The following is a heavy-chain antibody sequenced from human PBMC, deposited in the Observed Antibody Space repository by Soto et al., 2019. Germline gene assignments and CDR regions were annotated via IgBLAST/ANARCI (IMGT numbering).Heavy chain of an antibody. V-gene: IGHV3-23*01. D-gene: IGHD2-2*01. CDR3: AKTPVPAAKHNWFDP. CDR1: GFTFSSYA. Sequence: PGGSLRLSCAASGFTFSSYAMSWVRQAPGKGLEWVSAISGSGGSTYYADSVKGRFTISRDNSKNTLYLQMNSLRAEDTAVYYCAKTPVPAAKHNWFDPWGQGTLVTSPQ. J-gene: IGHJ5*02. CDR2: ISGSGGST.